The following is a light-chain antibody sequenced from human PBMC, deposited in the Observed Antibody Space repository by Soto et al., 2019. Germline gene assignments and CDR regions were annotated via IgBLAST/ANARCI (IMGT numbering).Light chain of an antibody. CDR2: DAS. CDR3: QQFHSFPIT. V-gene: IGKV1-5*01. Sequence: DIQMTQSPSTLSASTGDRVTITCRASQSISIWLAWYQQKPGKAPKFLINDASRLESGVPSRFTGSGSGTEFTLTSSNLQPDEFASYYCQQFHSFPITFGQGTRLEIK. J-gene: IGKJ5*01. CDR1: QSISIW.